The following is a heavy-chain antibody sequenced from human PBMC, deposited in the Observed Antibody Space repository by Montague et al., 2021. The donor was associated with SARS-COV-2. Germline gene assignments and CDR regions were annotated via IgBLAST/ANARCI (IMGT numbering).Heavy chain of an antibody. CDR2: IYYSGST. CDR3: ARVRRGGYCSGGSCYGYYYGMDV. V-gene: IGHV4-59*01. J-gene: IGHJ6*02. D-gene: IGHD2-15*01. Sequence: ETLSLTCTVSGGSISSYYWSWIRQPPGKGLEWIGYIYYSGSTNHNPSLKSRVTISVDTSKNQFSLKLSSVTAADTAVYYCARVRRGGYCSGGSCYGYYYGMDVWGQGTTVTVSS. CDR1: GGSISSYY.